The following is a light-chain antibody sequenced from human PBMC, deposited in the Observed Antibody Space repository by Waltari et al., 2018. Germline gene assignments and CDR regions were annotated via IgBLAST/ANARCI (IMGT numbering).Light chain of an antibody. CDR2: GAS. Sequence: EIVMTQSPVTLSVSPGERASLSCRANENIGRNLAWYQQKPGQAPRLLISGASSRATGIPARFSGSGSGTEFTLIINSLQSEDFALYFCQQYNKWPLTFGGVTQVEI. CDR1: ENIGRN. V-gene: IGKV3-15*01. CDR3: QQYNKWPLT. J-gene: IGKJ4*01.